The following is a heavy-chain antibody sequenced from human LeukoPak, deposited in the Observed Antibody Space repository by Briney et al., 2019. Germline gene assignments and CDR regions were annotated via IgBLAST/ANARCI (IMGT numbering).Heavy chain of an antibody. CDR1: GYTFTGYY. Sequence: ASVKVSCKASGYTFTGYYMHWVRQAPGQGLEWMGWINPNSGGTNYAQKFQGRVTMTRDTSMSTAYMELSRLRSDDTAVYYCARGVGKESNPVLRYFDWSRNKYYFDYWGQGTLVTVSS. CDR2: INPNSGGT. CDR3: ARGVGKESNPVLRYFDWSRNKYYFDY. J-gene: IGHJ4*02. D-gene: IGHD3-9*01. V-gene: IGHV1-2*02.